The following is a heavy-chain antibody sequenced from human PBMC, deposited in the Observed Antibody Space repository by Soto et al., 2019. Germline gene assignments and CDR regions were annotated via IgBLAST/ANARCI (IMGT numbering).Heavy chain of an antibody. CDR1: GFTFSSYS. D-gene: IGHD3-16*01. CDR2: VSSSNSYI. Sequence: EVQLVESGGGLVKPGGSLRLSCAASGFTFSSYSMNWVRQAPGKGLEWVSSVSSSNSYIYYADSVKGRFTISRDNAKNSLYLQMNSLRAEDTAVYYCAGDNDYVWGSYFDYWGQGTLVTVSS. V-gene: IGHV3-21*01. CDR3: AGDNDYVWGSYFDY. J-gene: IGHJ4*02.